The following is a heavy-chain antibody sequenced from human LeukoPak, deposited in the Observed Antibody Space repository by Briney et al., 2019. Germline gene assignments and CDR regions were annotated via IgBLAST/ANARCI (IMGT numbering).Heavy chain of an antibody. CDR1: GFTVNNNY. CDR2: LHSDGIS. Sequence: GGSLRLSCVVSGFTVNNNYMNWVRQAPGKGLEWVSILHSDGISHYADSVKGRFTISRDKSKNTLYLPMHSLRAEDTAVYHCARDLRGTFLWKAFDVWGQGTMVTVSS. V-gene: IGHV3-66*01. D-gene: IGHD1-1*01. CDR3: ARDLRGTFLWKAFDV. J-gene: IGHJ3*01.